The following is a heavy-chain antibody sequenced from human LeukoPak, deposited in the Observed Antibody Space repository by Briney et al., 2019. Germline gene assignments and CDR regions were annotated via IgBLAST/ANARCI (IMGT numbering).Heavy chain of an antibody. D-gene: IGHD3-10*01. CDR2: TSSDLNVK. CDR3: AREGYYGSGSPPSLYFDY. CDR1: GFTFRNYV. Sequence: GGSLRLPCAASGFTFRNYVIHWVRQAAGKGLEWVAVTSSDLNVKLYADSVKGRFTISRDNSRSTLYLQMNSLRPEDTAIYYCAREGYYGSGSPPSLYFDYWGQGTLVTVSS. J-gene: IGHJ4*02. V-gene: IGHV3-30-3*01.